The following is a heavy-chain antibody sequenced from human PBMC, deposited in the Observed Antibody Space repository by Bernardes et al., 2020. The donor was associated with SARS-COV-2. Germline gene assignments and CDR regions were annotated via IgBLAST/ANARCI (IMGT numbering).Heavy chain of an antibody. CDR3: AKSKYCSSTSCLKGEFDY. CDR1: GFTFSDYA. V-gene: IGHV3-23*01. D-gene: IGHD2-2*01. J-gene: IGHJ4*02. CDR2: ISGSGGST. Sequence: GGSLRLSCAASGFTFSDYAMNWFRQAPGKGLEWVSVISGSGGSTYYADSVRGRFTISRDNSKNTLYLQMNSLRAEDTALYYCAKSKYCSSTSCLKGEFDYWGQGTLVTVSS.